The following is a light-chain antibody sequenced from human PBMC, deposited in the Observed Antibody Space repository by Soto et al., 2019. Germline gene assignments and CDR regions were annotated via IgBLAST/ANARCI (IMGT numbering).Light chain of an antibody. CDR1: QTVGIS. Sequence: LTQSPASLSLSPGERATLSCRASQTVGISLAWYQHKPVQPPRLLIYDASKRATGIPARFGGSGSGTDFTLTISSLEPEDFAVYYCQQRTNWLFTFGPGTKVDIK. CDR2: DAS. J-gene: IGKJ3*01. CDR3: QQRTNWLFT. V-gene: IGKV3-11*01.